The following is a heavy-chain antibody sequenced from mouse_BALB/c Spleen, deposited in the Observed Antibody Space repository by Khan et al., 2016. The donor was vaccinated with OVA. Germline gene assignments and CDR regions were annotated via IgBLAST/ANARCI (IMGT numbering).Heavy chain of an antibody. D-gene: IGHD2-14*01. CDR1: GDSITSGY. V-gene: IGHV3-8*02. CDR3: ARSTYRYAFAY. CDR2: MIYSGNT. Sequence: EVQLQESGPSLVKPSQTLSLTCSVTGDSITSGYWSWIRKFPGNKLEYMGYMIYSGNTYYNPSLTSRISITRHTSKNQYYLQLNSVTTEDTATSYCARSTYRYAFAYWGQGTLVTVSA. J-gene: IGHJ3*01.